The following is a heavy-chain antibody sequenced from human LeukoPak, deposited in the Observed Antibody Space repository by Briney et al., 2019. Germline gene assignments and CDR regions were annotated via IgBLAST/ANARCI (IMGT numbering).Heavy chain of an antibody. CDR2: ISSRSSTI. J-gene: IGHJ6*03. CDR1: GFIFSNYS. V-gene: IGHV3-48*04. CDR3: ARVGRGYCSSTSCHTPHYYYYYYMDV. Sequence: PGGSLRLSCAASGFIFSNYSMNWVRQAPGKGLEWVSYISSRSSTIYYADSVKGRFTISRDNAKNSLYLQMNSLRAEDTAVYYCARVGRGYCSSTSCHTPHYYYYYYMDVWGKGTTVTVSS. D-gene: IGHD2-2*02.